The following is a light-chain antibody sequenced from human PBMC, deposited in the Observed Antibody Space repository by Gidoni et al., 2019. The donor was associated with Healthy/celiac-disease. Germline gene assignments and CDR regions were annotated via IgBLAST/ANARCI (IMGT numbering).Light chain of an antibody. CDR3: QSYDSSLMGV. Sequence: QPVLTQPPSVSGAPGQRVTSSCTGSSSNIGAGYDVHWHHQLPGTAPKLLIYCNSNRPSGVPDRFSASKSGTSASLAITGLQAEDEADYYCQSYDSSLMGVFGTGTKVTVL. J-gene: IGLJ1*01. CDR2: CNS. CDR1: SSNIGAGYD. V-gene: IGLV1-40*01.